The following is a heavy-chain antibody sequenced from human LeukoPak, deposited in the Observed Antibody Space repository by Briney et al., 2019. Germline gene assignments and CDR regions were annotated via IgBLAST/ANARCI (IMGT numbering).Heavy chain of an antibody. CDR2: IYSGGSA. CDR1: GFAFSRLA. J-gene: IGHJ6*02. Sequence: GGSLRLSCAASGFAFSRLAMSWVRQAPGKGLEWVSLIYSGGSAYYTDSVKGRFTISRDNSKNTLYLQMNSLRAEDTAVYYCARSRDGHNYYYYGMDVWGQGTTVTVSS. D-gene: IGHD5-24*01. V-gene: IGHV3-53*01. CDR3: ARSRDGHNYYYYGMDV.